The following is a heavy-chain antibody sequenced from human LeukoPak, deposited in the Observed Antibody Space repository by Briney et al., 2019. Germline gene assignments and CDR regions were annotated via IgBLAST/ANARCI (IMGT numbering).Heavy chain of an antibody. CDR2: ISSGSGYI. CDR1: GFXFSSYS. V-gene: IGHV3-21*01. J-gene: IGHJ5*02. Sequence: PGGSLRLPCAASGFXFSSYSINWVRQAPGKGLEWVSSISSGSGYIYYADSVKGRFTISRDNAKNSLYLQMNSLRAEDTAVYYCARDLAAGAENWFDPWGQGTLVSVSS. D-gene: IGHD6-13*01. CDR3: ARDLAAGAENWFDP.